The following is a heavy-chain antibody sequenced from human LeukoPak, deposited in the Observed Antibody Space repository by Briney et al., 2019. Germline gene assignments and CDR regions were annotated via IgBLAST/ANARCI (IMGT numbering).Heavy chain of an antibody. CDR3: ARALLVRNGYNYSPNYFDY. J-gene: IGHJ4*02. D-gene: IGHD5-24*01. CDR1: GFTFSSYW. Sequence: QPGGSLRLSCAASGFTFSSYWMHWVRQGPGKGLVWVSRISTDGSSTDYADSVKGRFTISRDNSKNTLYLQMNSLRAEDTAVYYCARALLVRNGYNYSPNYFDYWGQGTLVTVSS. V-gene: IGHV3-74*01. CDR2: ISTDGSST.